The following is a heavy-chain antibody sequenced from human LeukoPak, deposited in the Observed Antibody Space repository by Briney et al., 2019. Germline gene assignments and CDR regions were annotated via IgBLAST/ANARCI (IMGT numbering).Heavy chain of an antibody. J-gene: IGHJ4*02. CDR3: AKDHSSYDILTGYYGYFDH. D-gene: IGHD3-9*01. CDR1: GFTVSSSF. CDR2: ISYDGSNK. Sequence: GGSLRLSCAASGFTVSSSFMSWVRQAPGKGLEWVAVISYDGSNKYYADSVKGRFTISRDNSKNTLYLQMNSLRAEDTAVYYCAKDHSSYDILTGYYGYFDHWGQGTLVTVSS. V-gene: IGHV3-30*18.